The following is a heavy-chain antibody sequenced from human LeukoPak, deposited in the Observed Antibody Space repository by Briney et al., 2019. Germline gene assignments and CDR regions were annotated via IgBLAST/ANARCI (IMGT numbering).Heavy chain of an antibody. V-gene: IGHV1-24*01. D-gene: IGHD6-13*01. CDR1: GYTLTELS. J-gene: IGHJ5*02. Sequence: ASVKVSCKVSGYTLTELSMHWVRQAPGKGLEWMGGFNPEDGETIYAQKFQGRVTMTEDTSTDTAYMELSSLRSEDTAVYYCARSRGGSSWYRHWFDPWGQGTLVTVSS. CDR2: FNPEDGET. CDR3: ARSRGGSSWYRHWFDP.